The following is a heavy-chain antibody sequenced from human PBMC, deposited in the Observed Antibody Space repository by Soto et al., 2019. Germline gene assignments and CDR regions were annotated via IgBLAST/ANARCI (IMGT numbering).Heavy chain of an antibody. CDR3: ARGRYGDY. CDR2: ISAHNGNT. V-gene: IGHV1-18*01. J-gene: IGHJ4*02. Sequence: QVHLVQAGAEVKKPGASVKVSCKGSGYTFTSYGITWVRHAPGQGLEWMGWISAHNGNTNYAQKLQGRVTVTRDTSTSPAYMELRRLRSDDTAVYYCARGRYGDYWGQGALVTVSS. D-gene: IGHD1-1*01. CDR1: GYTFTSYG.